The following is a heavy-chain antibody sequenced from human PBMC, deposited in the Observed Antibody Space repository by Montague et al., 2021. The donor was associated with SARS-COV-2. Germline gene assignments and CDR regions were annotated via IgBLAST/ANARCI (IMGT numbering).Heavy chain of an antibody. D-gene: IGHD6-19*01. CDR2: TYYRSEWYN. CDR3: ARTSASSGY. Sequence: CAISGDSDSRNSVARNWIRQSPSRGLEWLGGTYYRSEWYNDYAVSVKSRITINPDTSKNQISLQLNSVTPEDTAVYYCARTSASSGYWGQGTLVTVSS. J-gene: IGHJ4*02. V-gene: IGHV6-1*01. CDR1: GDSDSRNSVA.